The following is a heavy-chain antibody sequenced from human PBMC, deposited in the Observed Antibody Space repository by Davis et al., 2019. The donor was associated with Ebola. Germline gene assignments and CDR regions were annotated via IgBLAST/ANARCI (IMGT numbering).Heavy chain of an antibody. CDR1: GCSISSCSYH. J-gene: IGHJ4*02. CDR2: ISYSGSS. D-gene: IGHD6-13*01. V-gene: IGHV4-39*01. CDR3: ARHPGDSSWLLPRPSFDY. Sequence: SETLSLTCTVSGCSISSCSYHWGCLRQPPGKGLESIGSISYSGSSYYNPSLNGRVTICVDTSKNQFSLMLNSVTAADTAVYYCARHPGDSSWLLPRPSFDYWGQGTLVTVSS.